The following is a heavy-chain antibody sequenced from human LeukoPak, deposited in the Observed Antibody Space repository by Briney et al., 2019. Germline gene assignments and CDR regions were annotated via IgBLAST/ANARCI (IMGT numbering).Heavy chain of an antibody. V-gene: IGHV4-34*01. CDR2: INHSGST. CDR1: GGSISSHY. D-gene: IGHD2-2*01. CDR3: ARGGLAGDIVVVPAATNWFDP. Sequence: SETLSLTCTVSGGSISSHYWSWIRQPPGKGLEWIGEINHSGSTNYNPSLKSRVTISVDTSKNQFSLKLSSVTAADTAVYYCARGGLAGDIVVVPAATNWFDPWGQGTLVTVSS. J-gene: IGHJ5*02.